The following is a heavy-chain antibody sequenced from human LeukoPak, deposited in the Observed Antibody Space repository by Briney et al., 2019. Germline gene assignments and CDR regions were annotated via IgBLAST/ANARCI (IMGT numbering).Heavy chain of an antibody. J-gene: IGHJ4*02. D-gene: IGHD6-13*01. CDR3: ARETPDSSSWTAFDY. CDR2: INSDGSST. CDR1: GFTFSSYW. Sequence: GGSLRLSCAASGFTFSSYWMHWVRQAPGKGLVWVSRINSDGSSTSYADSVKGRFTISRDNAKNSLSLQMNSLRDEDTAVYYCARETPDSSSWTAFDYWGQGTLVTVSS. V-gene: IGHV3-74*01.